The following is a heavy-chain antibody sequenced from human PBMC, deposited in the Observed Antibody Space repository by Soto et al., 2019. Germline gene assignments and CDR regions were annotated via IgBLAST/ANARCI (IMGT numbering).Heavy chain of an antibody. D-gene: IGHD6-6*01. V-gene: IGHV3-30-3*01. Sequence: GGSLRLSCAASGFTFSSYAMHWVRQAPGKGLEWVAVISYDGSNKYYADSVKGRFTISRDNSKNTLYLQMNSLRAEDTAVYYCARGPYSSSSFFDYWGQGTLVTVS. CDR2: ISYDGSNK. CDR3: ARGPYSSSSFFDY. CDR1: GFTFSSYA. J-gene: IGHJ4*02.